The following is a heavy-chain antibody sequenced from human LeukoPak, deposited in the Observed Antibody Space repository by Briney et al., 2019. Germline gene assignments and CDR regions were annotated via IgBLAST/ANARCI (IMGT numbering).Heavy chain of an antibody. J-gene: IGHJ4*02. CDR2: IYYSGST. Sequence: PSETLSPTCTVSGGSISSSSYYWGWIRQPPGKGLEWIGSIYYSGSTNNNPSLKSRVTISVDTSKNQFSLKLSSVTAADTAVYYCARRRAMFGYFAGEFDYWGQGTPVTVSS. CDR1: GGSISSSSYY. CDR3: ARRRAMFGYFAGEFDY. V-gene: IGHV4-39*01. D-gene: IGHD3-10*02.